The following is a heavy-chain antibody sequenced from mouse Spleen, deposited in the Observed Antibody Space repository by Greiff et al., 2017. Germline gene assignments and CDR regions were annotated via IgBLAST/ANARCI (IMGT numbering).Heavy chain of an antibody. J-gene: IGHJ2*01. CDR1: GYTFTSYW. CDR2: IDPSDSYT. CDR3: ARTGSNYADFDY. V-gene: IGHV1-50*01. D-gene: IGHD2-5*01. Sequence: QVQLQQPGAELVKPGASVKLSCKASGYTFTSYWMQWVKQRPGQGLEWIGEIDPSDSYTNYNQKFKGKATLTVDTSSSTAYMQLRSLTSEDSAVYYCARTGSNYADFDYWGQGTTLTVSS.